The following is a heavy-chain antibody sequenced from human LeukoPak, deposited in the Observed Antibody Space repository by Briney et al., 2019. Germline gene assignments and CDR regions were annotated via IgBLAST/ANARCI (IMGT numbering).Heavy chain of an antibody. J-gene: IGHJ4*02. CDR1: GYTFTGYY. V-gene: IGHV1-2*02. CDR3: ARDVLVGGSHKFDY. Sequence: ASVKVSCKASGYTFTGYYVHWVRQAPGQGLEWMGWISPNRGGTNYAPKFQGRVTMASDTSINTAYMELSRLTSDDTAVYYCARDVLVGGSHKFDYWSQGTLVTVSS. CDR2: ISPNRGGT. D-gene: IGHD3-10*01.